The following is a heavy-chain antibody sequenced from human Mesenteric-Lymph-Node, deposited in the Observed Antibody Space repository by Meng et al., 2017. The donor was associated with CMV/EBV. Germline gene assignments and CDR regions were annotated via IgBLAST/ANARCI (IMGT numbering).Heavy chain of an antibody. CDR3: ASERYCSSTSCYRSYGMDV. J-gene: IGHJ6*02. D-gene: IGHD2-2*02. CDR2: IYYSGST. Sequence: GSLRLSCTVSGGSISSYYWSWIRQPPGKGLEWIGYIYYSGSTDYNPSLKSRVTISVDTSKNQFSLKLSSVTAADTAVYYCASERYCSSTSCYRSYGMDVWGQGTTVTVSS. V-gene: IGHV4-59*12. CDR1: GGSISSYY.